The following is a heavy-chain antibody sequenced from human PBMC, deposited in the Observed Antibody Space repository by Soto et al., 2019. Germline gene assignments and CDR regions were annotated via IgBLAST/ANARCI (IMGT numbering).Heavy chain of an antibody. D-gene: IGHD6-19*01. V-gene: IGHV1-18*01. J-gene: IGHJ6*02. CDR2: ISAYNGNT. CDR1: GYTFTSYG. Sequence: ASVKVSCKASGYTFTSYGISWVRQAPGQGLEWMGWISAYNGNTNYAQKLQGRVTMTTDTSTSTAYMELRSLRSDDTAVYYCARGGSGWPQPYYYYGMDVWGQGTTVTVSS. CDR3: ARGGSGWPQPYYYYGMDV.